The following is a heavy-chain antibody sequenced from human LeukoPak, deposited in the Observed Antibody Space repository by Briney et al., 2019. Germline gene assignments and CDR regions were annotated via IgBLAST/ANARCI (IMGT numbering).Heavy chain of an antibody. Sequence: GAPVKVSCKASGGTFSSYAISWVRQAPGQGLEWMGGIIPIFGTADYAQKFQGRVTITADESTSTAYMELSSLRSEDTAVYYCARDHPPWQLVVGWFDPWGQGTLVTVSS. CDR3: ARDHPPWQLVVGWFDP. CDR2: IIPIFGTA. CDR1: GGTFSSYA. V-gene: IGHV1-69*13. J-gene: IGHJ5*02. D-gene: IGHD6-6*01.